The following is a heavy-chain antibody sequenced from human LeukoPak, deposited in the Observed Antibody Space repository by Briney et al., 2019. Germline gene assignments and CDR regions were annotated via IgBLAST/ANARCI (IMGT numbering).Heavy chain of an antibody. CDR2: ISDNSNYI. Sequence: PGGSLRLSCAASGFTFNTYSMNWVRQAPGKGLEWVSSISDNSNYIYYSDSVEGRFTISRDNSKNTLYLQMNSPRAEDTAVYYCAKGTDYCSGGSCEGDYWGQGTLVTVSS. CDR3: AKGTDYCSGGSCEGDY. J-gene: IGHJ4*02. CDR1: GFTFNTYS. D-gene: IGHD2-15*01. V-gene: IGHV3-21*01.